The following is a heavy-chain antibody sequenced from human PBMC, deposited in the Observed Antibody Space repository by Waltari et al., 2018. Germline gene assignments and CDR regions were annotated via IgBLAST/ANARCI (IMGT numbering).Heavy chain of an antibody. CDR3: AKGPLTFDD. J-gene: IGHJ4*02. CDR2: ISYDGINK. CDR1: GFAFSSYG. V-gene: IGHV3-30*18. Sequence: VQLVESGGGLVQPGRSLRLSCAASGFAFSSYGMHWVRQAPGKGLEWVAVISYDGINKYYADSVKGRFTISRDNSKNTLYLQMNSLGGEDTAVYYCAKGPLTFDDWGQGTLVTVSS.